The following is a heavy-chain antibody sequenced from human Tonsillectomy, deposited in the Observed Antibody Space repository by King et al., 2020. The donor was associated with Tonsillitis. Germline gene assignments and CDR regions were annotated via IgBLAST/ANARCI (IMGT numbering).Heavy chain of an antibody. D-gene: IGHD2-2*01. Sequence: VQLVESGAEVKKPGESLRISCKGSGYSFTSYWISWVRQMPGKGLEWMGRIDPSDSYSYYSPSFQGHVTISADKSISTAYLQWSSLKASDTAMYYCARRDCSSTSCYFDYWGQGTLVTVSS. CDR2: IDPSDSYS. CDR1: GYSFTSYW. CDR3: ARRDCSSTSCYFDY. J-gene: IGHJ4*02. V-gene: IGHV5-10-1*03.